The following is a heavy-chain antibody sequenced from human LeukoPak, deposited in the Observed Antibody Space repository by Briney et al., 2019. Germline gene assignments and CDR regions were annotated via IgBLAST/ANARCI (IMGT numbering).Heavy chain of an antibody. D-gene: IGHD6-13*01. CDR3: SEDPQAPDGTFDY. Sequence: GGSLRLSCAASGFTFSSYSMNWVRQAPGKGLEWVSSISSSSSYIYYADSVKGRFTISRDNAKNSLYLQMNSLRAEDTAVYYCSEDPQAPDGTFDYWGQGTLVTVSS. CDR1: GFTFSSYS. CDR2: ISSSSSYI. V-gene: IGHV3-21*01. J-gene: IGHJ4*02.